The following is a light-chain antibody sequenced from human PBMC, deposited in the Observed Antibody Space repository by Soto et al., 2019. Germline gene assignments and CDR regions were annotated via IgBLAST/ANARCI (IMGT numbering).Light chain of an antibody. Sequence: QSVLTQPPSVSEAPGQRVTISCSGSNVGNKAVNWYQQLPGKAPKLLLYYDDMLSSGVSDRFSGSKSGTSASLAISGLQNDDDGDYYCAIWDDRVDGWVFGGVTKVTVL. V-gene: IGLV1-36*01. J-gene: IGLJ3*02. CDR2: YDD. CDR3: AIWDDRVDGWV. CDR1: NVGNKA.